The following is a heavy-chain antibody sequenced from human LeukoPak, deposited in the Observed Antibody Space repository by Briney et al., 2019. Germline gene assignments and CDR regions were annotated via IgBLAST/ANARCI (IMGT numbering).Heavy chain of an antibody. V-gene: IGHV3-11*01. CDR3: ARSIGLTGGGVDV. CDR2: ITNGGSTI. Sequence: GGSLRLSCSASGFTFSDYNMNWVRQAPGKGLEWVSYITNGGSTIHHADSVKGRFTISRDNAKKTLYLQMNSLRAEDTAVYYCARSIGLTGGGVDVWGQGTTVTVSS. D-gene: IGHD3-9*01. J-gene: IGHJ6*02. CDR1: GFTFSDYN.